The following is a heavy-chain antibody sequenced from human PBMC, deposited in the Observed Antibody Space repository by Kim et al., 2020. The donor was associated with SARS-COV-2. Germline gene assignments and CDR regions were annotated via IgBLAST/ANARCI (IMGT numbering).Heavy chain of an antibody. D-gene: IGHD2-21*01. CDR3: ARPQAYSGGDCYFNY. CDR2: INPNSGGT. J-gene: IGHJ4*02. Sequence: ASVKVSCKASGYTFTGYYMHWVRQAPGQGREWMGRINPNSGGTNYAQKFQGRVTMTRDTSISTAYMELSRLRSDGTAVYYCARPQAYSGGDCYFNYWGQGPLVTVSS. V-gene: IGHV1-2*06. CDR1: GYTFTGYY.